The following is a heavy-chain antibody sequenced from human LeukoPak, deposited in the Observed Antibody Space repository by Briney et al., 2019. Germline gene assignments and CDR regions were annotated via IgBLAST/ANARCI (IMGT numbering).Heavy chain of an antibody. CDR3: ARHYDSRAYWYYFGY. CDR1: GDSINSYY. J-gene: IGHJ4*02. V-gene: IGHV4-59*08. Sequence: PSETLSLTCTVSGDSINSYYWSWIRQPPGKGLEWIGYIYYSGGTKYNPSLKSRVTISVDASKSQFSLKLSSVTAADTAMYFCARHYDSRAYWYYFGYWGQGTLVTVSS. D-gene: IGHD3-22*01. CDR2: IYYSGGT.